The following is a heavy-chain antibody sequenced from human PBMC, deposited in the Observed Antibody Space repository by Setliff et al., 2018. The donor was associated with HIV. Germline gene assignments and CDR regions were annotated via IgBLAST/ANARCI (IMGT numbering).Heavy chain of an antibody. D-gene: IGHD3-22*01. Sequence: SETLSLTCTVSGGSISSGSYYWSWMRQPAGKGLEWIGHIYPSGSTNYNPSLKRRVTISVDTSKNQFSLKLSSVTAADTAVYYCARAPGAYYYDSSGYPIGIRFDYWGQGTLVTVSS. V-gene: IGHV4-61*09. CDR1: GGSISSGSYY. J-gene: IGHJ4*02. CDR3: ARAPGAYYYDSSGYPIGIRFDY. CDR2: IYPSGST.